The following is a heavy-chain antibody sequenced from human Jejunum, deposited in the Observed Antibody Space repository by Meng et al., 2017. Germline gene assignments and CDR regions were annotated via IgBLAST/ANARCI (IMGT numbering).Heavy chain of an antibody. D-gene: IGHD3-10*01. CDR1: GGSISSGSYY. Sequence: SETLSLTCTVSGGSISSGSYYWNWVRQAAGKGLEWIGRIYTSGSTNYSPSLRSRVTISVDTSKNQFSLTLSSVTAADTAMYYCTRGIHHDSGNHAYWGQGTLVTVSS. V-gene: IGHV4-61*02. CDR3: TRGIHHDSGNHAY. J-gene: IGHJ4*02. CDR2: IYTSGST.